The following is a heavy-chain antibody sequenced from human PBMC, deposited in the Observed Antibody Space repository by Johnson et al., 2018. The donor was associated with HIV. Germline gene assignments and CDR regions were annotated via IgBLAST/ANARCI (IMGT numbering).Heavy chain of an antibody. J-gene: IGHJ3*02. CDR2: ISYAGTNK. CDR3: ARDRANCGGDCWNQAFDI. Sequence: QVQLVESGGGVVQPGRSLRLSCAASGFTFSSYGMHWVRQAPGKGLEWVAVISYAGTNKYYADSVKGRFNISRDNSKTTLYLQMNSLRGEDTAVYYCARDRANCGGDCWNQAFDIWGQGTMVTVSS. V-gene: IGHV3-30*03. D-gene: IGHD2-21*02. CDR1: GFTFSSYG.